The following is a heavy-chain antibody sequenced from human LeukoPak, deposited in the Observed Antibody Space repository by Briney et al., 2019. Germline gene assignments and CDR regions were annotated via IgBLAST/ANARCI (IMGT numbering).Heavy chain of an antibody. CDR3: ARGRGVLMVYAITGQSPFDY. D-gene: IGHD2-8*01. CDR2: INHSGST. CDR1: GGSFSGYC. Sequence: PSETLSLTCAVYGGSFSGYCWGWIRQPPGKGLEWIGQINHSGSTNYNPSLKSRVTISVDTSKNQFSLKLSSVTAADTAVYYCARGRGVLMVYAITGQSPFDYWGQGTLVTVSS. V-gene: IGHV4-34*01. J-gene: IGHJ4*02.